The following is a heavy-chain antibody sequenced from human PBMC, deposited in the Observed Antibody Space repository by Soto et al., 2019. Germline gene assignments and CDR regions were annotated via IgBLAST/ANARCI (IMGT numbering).Heavy chain of an antibody. CDR1: GFTFSRCG. CDR2: ISFDGSYE. D-gene: IGHD3-9*01. Sequence: QVQLLESRGGVVQPGGSLRLSCAASGFTFSRCGMHWVRQAPGKGLEWVAVISFDGSYEYYADSVKGRFIISRDNSKNTLHLQMNSLRAEDTAVYYCAKGTSDILTGYPPYWYFDLWGRGTLVTVSS. J-gene: IGHJ2*01. V-gene: IGHV3-30*18. CDR3: AKGTSDILTGYPPYWYFDL.